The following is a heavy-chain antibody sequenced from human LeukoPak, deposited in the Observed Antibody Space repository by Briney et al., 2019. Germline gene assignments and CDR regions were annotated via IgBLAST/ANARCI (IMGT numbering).Heavy chain of an antibody. D-gene: IGHD3-22*01. Sequence: SETLSLTCAVYGGSFSGYYWSWIRQPPGKGLEWIGEINHSGSTNYNPSLKSRVTISVDTSKNQFSLKLSSVTAADTAVYYCARDTAYYYDSSGYYDYWGQGTLVTVSS. V-gene: IGHV4-34*01. CDR1: GGSFSGYY. CDR3: ARDTAYYYDSSGYYDY. CDR2: INHSGST. J-gene: IGHJ4*02.